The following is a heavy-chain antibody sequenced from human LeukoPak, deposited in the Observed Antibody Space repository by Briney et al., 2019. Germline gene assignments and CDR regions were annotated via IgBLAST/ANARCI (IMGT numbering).Heavy chain of an antibody. CDR1: GFTFDDYA. J-gene: IGHJ6*02. Sequence: GRSLRLSCAASGFTFDDYAMHWVRQAPGKGLEWVSGISWNSGSIGYADSVKGRFTISRDNAKNSLYLQMNSLRAADTALYYCAKDVTGWYPPYGMDVWGQGTTVTVSS. CDR3: AKDVTGWYPPYGMDV. V-gene: IGHV3-9*01. D-gene: IGHD6-19*01. CDR2: ISWNSGSI.